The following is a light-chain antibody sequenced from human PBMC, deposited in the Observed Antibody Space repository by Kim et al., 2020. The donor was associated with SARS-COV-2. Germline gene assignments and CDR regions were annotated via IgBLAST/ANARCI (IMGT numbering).Light chain of an antibody. J-gene: IGLJ2*01. Sequence: GSTPEIGAGYNLHWYQQLPGTAPKLLIYGNNNRPSGVPDRFSGSNSGPSASLAITGLQAADEADYYCQSFDSSLREVFGGGTQLTVL. CDR1: TPEIGAGYN. V-gene: IGLV1-40*01. CDR3: QSFDSSLREV. CDR2: GNN.